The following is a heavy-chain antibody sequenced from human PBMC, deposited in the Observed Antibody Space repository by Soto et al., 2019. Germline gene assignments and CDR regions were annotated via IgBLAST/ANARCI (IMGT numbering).Heavy chain of an antibody. CDR2: ISYDGSNK. V-gene: IGHV3-30-3*01. J-gene: IGHJ4*02. D-gene: IGHD3-10*01. CDR3: ATTYYYGSGVFDY. Sequence: GGSLRLSCAASGFTFSSYAMHWVRQAPGKGLEWVAVISYDGSNKYYADSVKGRFTISRDNSKNTLYLQMNSLRAEDTAVYYCATTYYYGSGVFDYWGQGTLVTVSA. CDR1: GFTFSSYA.